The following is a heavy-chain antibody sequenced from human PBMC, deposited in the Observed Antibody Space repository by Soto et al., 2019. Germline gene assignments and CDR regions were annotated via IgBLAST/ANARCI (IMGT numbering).Heavy chain of an antibody. CDR1: GYSFTNYW. Sequence: GESLKISCKGSGYSFTNYWIDWVRQMPGKGLEWMGIIYPGDSDTRYSPSFQRQVTISADKSIRTAYLHWSSLRASDTAMYYCARLQRAAYYSYGMDVWGQGTTVTVSS. D-gene: IGHD1-1*01. CDR2: IYPGDSDT. V-gene: IGHV5-51*01. CDR3: ARLQRAAYYSYGMDV. J-gene: IGHJ6*02.